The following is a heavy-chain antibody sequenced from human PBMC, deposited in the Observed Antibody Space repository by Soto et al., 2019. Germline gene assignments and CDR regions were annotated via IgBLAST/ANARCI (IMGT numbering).Heavy chain of an antibody. CDR1: GYSISSGFY. CDR3: ARERAGGPVDY. Sequence: PSETLSLTCSVSGYSISSGFYWGWIRQPPGKGLQWIGNIYHSGNTYYNPSLKSRVTISVDTSKNQFSLRLTSVSAADTAVYFCARERAGGPVDYWGQGTLVTVSS. V-gene: IGHV4-38-2*02. CDR2: IYHSGNT. J-gene: IGHJ4*02.